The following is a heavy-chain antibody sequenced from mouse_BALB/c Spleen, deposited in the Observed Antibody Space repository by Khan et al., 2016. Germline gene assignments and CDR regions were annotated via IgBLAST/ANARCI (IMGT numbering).Heavy chain of an antibody. CDR2: IRSKSNNYAT. Sequence: EVQLVESGGGLVQPKGSLKLSCAASGFTFNTYAMNWVRQAPGQGLEWVARIRSKSNNYATYYADSVKDRFTISRDDSPSMLYLQMNNLRTEDTAMYYCVRQRLLTPYWYFDVWGAGTSVTVSS. J-gene: IGHJ1*01. CDR1: GFTFNTYA. D-gene: IGHD2-3*01. V-gene: IGHV10-1*02. CDR3: VRQRLLTPYWYFDV.